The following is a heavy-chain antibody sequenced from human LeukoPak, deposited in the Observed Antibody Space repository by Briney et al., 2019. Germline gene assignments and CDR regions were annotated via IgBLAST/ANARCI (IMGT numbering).Heavy chain of an antibody. CDR3: AREQQLIVFDY. Sequence: QPGGSLRLSCAASGFTFSSYAMHWVRQAPVKGLEWVAVISYDGSNKYYADSVKGRFTISRDNSKNTLYLQMNSLRAEDTAVYYCAREQQLIVFDYWGQGTLVTVSS. CDR2: ISYDGSNK. V-gene: IGHV3-30-3*01. D-gene: IGHD6-13*01. J-gene: IGHJ4*02. CDR1: GFTFSSYA.